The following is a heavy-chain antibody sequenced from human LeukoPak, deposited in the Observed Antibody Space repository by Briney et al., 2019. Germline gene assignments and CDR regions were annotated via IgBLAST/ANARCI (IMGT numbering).Heavy chain of an antibody. D-gene: IGHD6-19*01. V-gene: IGHV3-7*03. Sequence: GGSLRLSCAASGFTFSNYWMTWVRQAPGKGLEWVAHIKEDGGEKHYVDPVKGRFTISRDNAKNSLYLQMNSLRADETAVYYCAKSSGRTDFEYWGQGTLVTVSS. CDR1: GFTFSNYW. CDR2: IKEDGGEK. CDR3: AKSSGRTDFEY. J-gene: IGHJ4*02.